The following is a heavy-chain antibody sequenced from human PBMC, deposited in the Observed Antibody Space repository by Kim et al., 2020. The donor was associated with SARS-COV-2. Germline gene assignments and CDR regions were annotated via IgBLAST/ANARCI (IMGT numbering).Heavy chain of an antibody. D-gene: IGHD3-22*01. CDR1: GYTFTGYY. CDR3: ARPLHCDCSGYYYEGASGVGMGV. CDR2: INPNSGGT. V-gene: IGHV1-2*02. Sequence: ASVKVSCKASGYTFTGYYMHWVRQAPGQGLEWMGWINPNSGGTNYAQKFQGRVTMTRDTSISTAYMELSRLRSDDTAVYYCARPLHCDCSGYYYEGASGVGMGVWGPGNTVTV. J-gene: IGHJ6*02.